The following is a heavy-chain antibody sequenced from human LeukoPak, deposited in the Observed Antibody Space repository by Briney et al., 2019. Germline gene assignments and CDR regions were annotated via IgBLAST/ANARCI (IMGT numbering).Heavy chain of an antibody. D-gene: IGHD3-10*01. V-gene: IGHV3-23*01. CDR1: GFSFSVHA. J-gene: IGHJ4*02. CDR3: AKDRVYMVRGLTPFDY. CDR2: IGSDGST. Sequence: GGPLRLSCAASGFSFSVHAMSWVRQAPGKGLEWVSGIGSDGSTHYAESVKGRFTISRDNSKNTLYLQMNSLRAEDTAVYYCAKDRVYMVRGLTPFDYWGQGTLVTVSS.